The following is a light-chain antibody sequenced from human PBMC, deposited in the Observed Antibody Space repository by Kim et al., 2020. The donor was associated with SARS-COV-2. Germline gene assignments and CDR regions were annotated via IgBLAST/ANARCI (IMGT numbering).Light chain of an antibody. J-gene: IGLJ3*02. Sequence: GQRVTVSCSGSRSNSGSNTVNWVQQVPGTAPKLLIYNDNQRPSGVPDRVSGSKSGTSASLAIGGLQSEDEAHYYCAAWDNSLKGWVFGGWTQLTVL. CDR1: RSNSGSNT. CDR2: NDN. CDR3: AAWDNSLKGWV. V-gene: IGLV1-44*01.